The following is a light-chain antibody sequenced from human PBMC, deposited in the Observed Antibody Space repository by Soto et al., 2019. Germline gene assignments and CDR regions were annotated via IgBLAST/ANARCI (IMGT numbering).Light chain of an antibody. CDR3: GTWDSSFWV. V-gene: IGLV1-51*02. Sequence: QAVVTQPPSVSAAPGQTVTISCSGSSSNIGNNYVSWYQQLPGTAPKLLIYENNKRPSGIPDRFSGSKSGTSATLGITGLQTGDEADYYCGTWDSSFWVFGGGTKVTVL. J-gene: IGLJ3*02. CDR1: SSNIGNNY. CDR2: ENN.